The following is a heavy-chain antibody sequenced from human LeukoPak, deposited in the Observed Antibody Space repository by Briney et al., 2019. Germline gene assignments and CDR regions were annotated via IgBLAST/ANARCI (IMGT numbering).Heavy chain of an antibody. CDR2: ISSSSSYI. J-gene: IGHJ4*02. D-gene: IGHD6-19*01. V-gene: IGHV3-21*01. Sequence: GGSLRLCCAASGFTFSSYSMNWVRQAPGKGLEWVSSISSSSSYIYYADSVKGRFTISRDNAKNSLYLQMNSLRAEDTAVYYCARVDTPYGIAVGVYWGQGTLVTVSS. CDR1: GFTFSSYS. CDR3: ARVDTPYGIAVGVY.